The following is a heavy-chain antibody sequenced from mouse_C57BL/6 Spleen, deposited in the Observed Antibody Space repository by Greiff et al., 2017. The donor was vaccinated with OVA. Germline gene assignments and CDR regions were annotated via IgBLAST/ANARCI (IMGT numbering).Heavy chain of an antibody. Sequence: VQLQESGAELARPGASVKLSCKASGYTFTSYGISWVKQRTGQGLEWIGEIYPRSGNTYYNEKFKGKATLTADKSSSTAYMELRSLTSEDSAVYFCARRYYGSSYEDWYFDVWGTGTTVTVSS. CDR3: ARRYYGSSYEDWYFDV. D-gene: IGHD1-1*01. CDR2: IYPRSGNT. CDR1: GYTFTSYG. J-gene: IGHJ1*03. V-gene: IGHV1-81*01.